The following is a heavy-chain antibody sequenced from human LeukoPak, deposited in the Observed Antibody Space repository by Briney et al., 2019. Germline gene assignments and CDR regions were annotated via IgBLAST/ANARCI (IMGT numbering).Heavy chain of an antibody. D-gene: IGHD2-21*02. CDR1: GYSFTNYW. Sequence: GDSLKISCKGSGYSFTNYWIGWVRQMPGKGLEWMGIIYPGDSDTRYSPSFQGQVTISADKSISTAYLQWSSLKASDTAMYYCARRPQYCGGDCYPGGFDPWGQGTLVTVSS. V-gene: IGHV5-51*01. CDR3: ARRPQYCGGDCYPGGFDP. J-gene: IGHJ5*02. CDR2: IYPGDSDT.